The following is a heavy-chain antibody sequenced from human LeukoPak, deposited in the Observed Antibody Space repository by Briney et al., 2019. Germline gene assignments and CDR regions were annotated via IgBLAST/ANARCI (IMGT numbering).Heavy chain of an antibody. D-gene: IGHD3-3*01. CDR1: GFTVAANY. V-gene: IGHV3-53*01. J-gene: IGHJ4*02. CDR3: AKDHYWSIDY. CDR2: FYSGGSA. Sequence: GGSLRLSCSVSGFTVAANYMTWVRQAPGKRLEWVSVFYSGGSAYYADSVKGRFTISRDIAKNTLYLQMNSLRAEDTGVYYCAKDHYWSIDYWGRGTLVTVSS.